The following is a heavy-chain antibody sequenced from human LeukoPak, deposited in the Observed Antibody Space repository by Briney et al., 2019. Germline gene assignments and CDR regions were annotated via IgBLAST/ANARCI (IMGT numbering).Heavy chain of an antibody. D-gene: IGHD3-10*01. Sequence: ASVKVSCKASGYTFTGYYMHWVRQAPGQGLEWMGWINPNSGGTNYAQKFQGRVTMTRDTSISTAYMELSRLRSDDTAVYYCARDLGNYYGSGSYYTPAHYWGQGTLVTVSS. CDR3: ARDLGNYYGSGSYYTPAHY. CDR2: INPNSGGT. V-gene: IGHV1-2*02. CDR1: GYTFTGYY. J-gene: IGHJ4*02.